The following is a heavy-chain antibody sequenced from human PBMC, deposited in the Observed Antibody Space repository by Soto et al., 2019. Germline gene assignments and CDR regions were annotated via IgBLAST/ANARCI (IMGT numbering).Heavy chain of an antibody. V-gene: IGHV1-18*01. CDR3: ARHRNFFDY. Sequence: ASVKVSCKASGYTFNNYGITWVRQAPGQGLEWMGWISPYNGHTNYAQKLQGRVTMTTDTSTSTAYMELRSLRSGDTAVYYCARHRNFFDYWGQGTLVTVSS. CDR1: GYTFNNYG. J-gene: IGHJ4*02. CDR2: ISPYNGHT.